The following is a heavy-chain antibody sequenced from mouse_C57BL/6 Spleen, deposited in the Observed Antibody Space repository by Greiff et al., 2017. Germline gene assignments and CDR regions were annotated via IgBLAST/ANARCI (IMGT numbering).Heavy chain of an antibody. D-gene: IGHD1-1*01. J-gene: IGHJ3*01. V-gene: IGHV1-74*01. Sequence: VQLQQPGAALVKPGASVKVSCKASGYTFTSYWMHWVKQRPGQGLEWIGRIHPSDSDTNYNQKFKGQDTLTVDKSSSTAYMQLSSLTSEDSAVYYCAIGGYGSSYEGWLAYWGQGTLVTVSA. CDR3: AIGGYGSSYEGWLAY. CDR2: IHPSDSDT. CDR1: GYTFTSYW.